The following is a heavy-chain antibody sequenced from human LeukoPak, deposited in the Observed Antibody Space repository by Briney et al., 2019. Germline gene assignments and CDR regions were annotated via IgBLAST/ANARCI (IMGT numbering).Heavy chain of an antibody. CDR2: IQQDGSVQ. J-gene: IGHJ5*02. V-gene: IGHV3-7*01. CDR3: AGARGWEFSS. CDR1: LCTFSPYW. Sequence: GGALSLSFEASLCTFSPYWLGGVGRPRGRGWDGVATIQQDGSVQHYLDSVKGRFTISRDNGKNSLYLQMNTLRAEDTAVYYCAGARGWEFSSWGQGTLVTVSS. D-gene: IGHD1-26*01.